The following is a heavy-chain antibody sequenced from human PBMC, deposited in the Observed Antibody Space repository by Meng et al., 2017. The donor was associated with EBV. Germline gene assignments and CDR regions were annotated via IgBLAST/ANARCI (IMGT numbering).Heavy chain of an antibody. D-gene: IGHD3-10*01. Sequence: ARMKHRGCSVRVSFKPSAGTLGRDAMTLMRQAPGQGLEWRGGLIPMSDAPHYASKLQGRVRITADESTSTHYMDLSGLRSEDTAVYYCASESGRGFTPDYWGQGTLVTVSS. CDR2: LIPMSDAP. CDR1: AGTLGRDA. CDR3: ASESGRGFTPDY. J-gene: IGHJ4*02. V-gene: IGHV1-69*13.